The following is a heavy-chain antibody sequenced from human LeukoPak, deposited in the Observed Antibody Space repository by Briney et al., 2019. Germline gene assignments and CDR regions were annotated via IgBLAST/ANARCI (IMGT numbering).Heavy chain of an antibody. D-gene: IGHD6-19*01. CDR1: GDSISRTNFY. Sequence: SETLSLTCTVSGDSISRTNFYWGWIRQPPGKGLEWIGSIYYSGTTNYNPSLKSRVTISVDTSKNQFSLKLSSVTAADTAVYYCARRMKGSGWYYFDYWGQGTLVTVSS. CDR3: ARRMKGSGWYYFDY. V-gene: IGHV4-39*01. CDR2: IYYSGTT. J-gene: IGHJ4*02.